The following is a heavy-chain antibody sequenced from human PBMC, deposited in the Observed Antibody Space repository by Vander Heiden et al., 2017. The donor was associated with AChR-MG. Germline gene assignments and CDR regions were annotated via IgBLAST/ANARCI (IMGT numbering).Heavy chain of an antibody. Sequence: QLQLQESGPGLVKPSETLSLTCTVSGGSISSSSYYWGWIRQPPGKGLEWIGSIYYSGSTYYNPSLKSRVTISVDTSKNQFSLKLSSVTAADTAVYYCARGSLEVPAAIFYYWGQGTLVTVSS. J-gene: IGHJ4*02. CDR2: IYYSGST. V-gene: IGHV4-39*01. CDR3: ARGSLEVPAAIFYY. D-gene: IGHD2-2*01. CDR1: GGSISSSSYY.